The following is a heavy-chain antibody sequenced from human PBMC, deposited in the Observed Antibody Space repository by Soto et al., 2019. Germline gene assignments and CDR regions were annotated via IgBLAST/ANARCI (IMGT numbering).Heavy chain of an antibody. Sequence: SETLSLTCTVSGVSISSGDYYWSWIRQPPGKGLEWIGYIYYSGSTYYNPSLKSRVTISVDTSKNQFSLKLSSVTAADTAVYYCARVPVGATFVWFDPWGQGTLVTVSS. CDR1: GVSISSGDYY. CDR2: IYYSGST. J-gene: IGHJ5*02. V-gene: IGHV4-30-4*01. CDR3: ARVPVGATFVWFDP. D-gene: IGHD1-26*01.